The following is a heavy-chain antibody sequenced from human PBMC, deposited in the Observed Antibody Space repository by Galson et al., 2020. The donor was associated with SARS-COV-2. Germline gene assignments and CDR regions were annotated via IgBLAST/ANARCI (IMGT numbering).Heavy chain of an antibody. Sequence: PETLSLTCTVSGGSTSSSTTYWGRTRQSPGKGLEGTGSIFYSRTTYYNPSLKRRVTVSVDTTRNQFSLKLSSVTAADAAVYYCAGFKRNCYSDSGVGFDFWGRGALVTLSS. J-gene: IGHJ4*02. CDR2: IFYSRTT. V-gene: IGHV4-39*01. CDR3: AGFKRNCYSDSGVGFDF. CDR1: GGSTSSSTTY. D-gene: IGHD1-26*01.